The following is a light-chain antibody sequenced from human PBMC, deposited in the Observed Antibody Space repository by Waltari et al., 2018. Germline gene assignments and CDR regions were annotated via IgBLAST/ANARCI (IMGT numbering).Light chain of an antibody. V-gene: IGKV3-11*01. J-gene: IGKJ4*01. CDR2: DVS. CDR3: QERRNWPGT. Sequence: EIVLTQSPDTLSLSPGESATLSCRASQSVRPYLAWYQPKPGQAPRLLMYDVSKRATGIPARFSASGSGTDFTLTISSLEPDDFAVYYCQERRNWPGTFGGGTKVEIK. CDR1: QSVRPY.